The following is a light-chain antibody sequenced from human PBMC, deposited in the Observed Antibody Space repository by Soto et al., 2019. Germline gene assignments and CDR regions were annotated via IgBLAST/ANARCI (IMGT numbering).Light chain of an antibody. Sequence: QSALTQPASVSGSPGQSITISCTGTSSDVGSYNLVSWYQQHPGKAPKLMIYEGSKRPSGVSNRFSGSKSGNTASLTISGLQVEDEADYYCCSYAGSSTGYVFGTGTKVTVL. J-gene: IGLJ1*01. V-gene: IGLV2-23*01. CDR1: SSDVGSYNL. CDR3: CSYAGSSTGYV. CDR2: EGS.